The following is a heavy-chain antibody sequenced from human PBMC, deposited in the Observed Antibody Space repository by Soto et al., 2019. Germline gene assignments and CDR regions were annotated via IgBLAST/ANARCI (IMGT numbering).Heavy chain of an antibody. D-gene: IGHD5-18*01. J-gene: IGHJ6*02. Sequence: DVQLLESGGGLVEPGGSLRLSCAVSGFSVTDAWMNWVRQVPGKGLAWVGRIKSKFDGGSTDYAAPVKGRFTISKDDSKNTLYLHMNSLKTEDTAVYYCTIPTPETPMVTSYYYFAMDVWGPGTTVSVSS. CDR2: IKSKFDGGST. V-gene: IGHV3-15*07. CDR3: TIPTPETPMVTSYYYFAMDV. CDR1: GFSVTDAW.